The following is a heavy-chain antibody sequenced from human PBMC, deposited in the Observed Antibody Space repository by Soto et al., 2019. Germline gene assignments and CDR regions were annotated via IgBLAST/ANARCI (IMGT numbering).Heavy chain of an antibody. CDR2: ISHHSDYI. J-gene: IGHJ4*02. Sequence: GGSLRLSCASSGFTFASYNMLWVRQAPGKGLEWVASISHHSDYIYHADSVKGRFTISRDNAKNSLYLQINNLRGEDTAIYFCARSGDNYNVLDYWGPGTPVTVSS. V-gene: IGHV3-21*04. CDR1: GFTFASYN. D-gene: IGHD3-10*02. CDR3: ARSGDNYNVLDY.